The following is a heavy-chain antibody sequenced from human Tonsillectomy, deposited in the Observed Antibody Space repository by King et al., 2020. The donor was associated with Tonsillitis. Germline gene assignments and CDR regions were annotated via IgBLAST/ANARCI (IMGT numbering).Heavy chain of an antibody. CDR2: INHSGST. Sequence: VQLQQWGAGLLKPSETLSLTCAVYVGSFSGFYWSWVRQPPGKGLEWIGEINHSGSTNYNSSLKSRVTISVDTSKNQFSLKLSSVTAADTAVYYCARSRGDYDDNSWFDPWGQGTLVTVSS. CDR3: ARSRGDYDDNSWFDP. J-gene: IGHJ5*02. CDR1: VGSFSGFY. D-gene: IGHD4-17*01. V-gene: IGHV4-34*01.